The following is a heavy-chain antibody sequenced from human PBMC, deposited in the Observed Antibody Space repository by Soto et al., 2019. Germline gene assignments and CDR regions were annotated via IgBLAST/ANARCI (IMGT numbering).Heavy chain of an antibody. CDR3: ERDWLYPRGDVAY. J-gene: IGHJ4*02. CDR1: GYSFSNYG. V-gene: IGHV1-18*01. CDR2: ISPYSGNT. Sequence: QVQLVQSGAGVKKPGASVKVSCKASGYSFSNYGISWVRQAPGQGLEWMGWISPYSGNTKYAQILQGRVTMTTDTTTSTAYIELRSLRSDDTAVYYCERDWLYPRGDVAYWGQGTLVTVCS. D-gene: IGHD2-8*01.